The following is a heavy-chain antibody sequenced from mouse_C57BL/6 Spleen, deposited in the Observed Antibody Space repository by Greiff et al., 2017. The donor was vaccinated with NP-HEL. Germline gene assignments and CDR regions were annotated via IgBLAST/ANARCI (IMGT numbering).Heavy chain of an antibody. CDR3: ARWVGSSFYYFDY. Sequence: EVQLQESGGGLVQPGGSLSLSCAASGFTFTDYYMSWVRQPPGKALEWLGFIRNKANGYTTEYSASVKGRFTISRDNSQSILYLQMNALRAEDSATYYCARWVGSSFYYFDYWGQGTTLTVSS. CDR2: IRNKANGYTT. J-gene: IGHJ2*01. V-gene: IGHV7-3*01. CDR1: GFTFTDYY. D-gene: IGHD1-1*01.